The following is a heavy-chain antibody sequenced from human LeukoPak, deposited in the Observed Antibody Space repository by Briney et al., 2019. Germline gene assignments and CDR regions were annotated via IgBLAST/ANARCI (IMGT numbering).Heavy chain of an antibody. V-gene: IGHV1-3*01. J-gene: IGHJ4*02. CDR2: INAGNCNT. CDR3: ARDPAQWMVSFDS. D-gene: IGHD6-19*01. Sequence: SSVNVSCKASGYTFNSYAMHWVRPAPGQRVDGMGWINAGNCNTKYSQHFQGRVTITRDTPPSTASTEMSSLRPADTALYYCARDPAQWMVSFDSWGPRTLVTVSS. CDR1: GYTFNSYA.